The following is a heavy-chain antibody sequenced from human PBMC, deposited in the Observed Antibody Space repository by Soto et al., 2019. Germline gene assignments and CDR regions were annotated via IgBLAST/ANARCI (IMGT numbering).Heavy chain of an antibody. J-gene: IGHJ6*02. CDR3: ARDRGVWGQQLADYYYYGMDV. D-gene: IGHD6-13*01. V-gene: IGHV1-69*01. Sequence: QVQLVQSGAEVKKPGSSVKVSCKASGGTFSSYAISWVRQAPGQGLEWMGGLIPIFGTANYAQKFQGRVTITADESTSTAYRELSSLRSEDTAVYYCARDRGVWGQQLADYYYYGMDVWGQGTTVTVSS. CDR1: GGTFSSYA. CDR2: LIPIFGTA.